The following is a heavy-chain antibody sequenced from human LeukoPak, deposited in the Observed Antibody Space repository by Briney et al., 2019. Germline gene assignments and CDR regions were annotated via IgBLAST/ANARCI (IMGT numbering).Heavy chain of an antibody. Sequence: GASVKVSCKASCYTFTSYGISWGGQAPGQGLEWMGWISAYNGNTNYAQKLQGRVTMTTDTSTSTAYMELRSLRSDDTAVYYCARVLTMVRGAFNWFDPWGQGTLVTVSS. V-gene: IGHV1-18*01. CDR2: ISAYNGNT. J-gene: IGHJ5*02. CDR1: CYTFTSYG. D-gene: IGHD3-10*01. CDR3: ARVLTMVRGAFNWFDP.